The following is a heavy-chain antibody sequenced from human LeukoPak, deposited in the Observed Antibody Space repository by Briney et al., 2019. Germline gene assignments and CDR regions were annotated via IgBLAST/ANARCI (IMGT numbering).Heavy chain of an antibody. CDR3: ARLVVSSWYHEVLLGRDY. J-gene: IGHJ4*02. CDR1: GGSISSDSYY. D-gene: IGHD6-13*01. CDR2: IYYSGST. Sequence: SETLSLTCTVSGGSISSDSYYWGWIRQPPGKGLEWIGSIYYSGSTYYKSSLRSRVTVSVGTSKNQFSLKLSSVTAADTAVYYCARLVVSSWYHEVLLGRDYWGQGTLVTVSS. V-gene: IGHV4-39*01.